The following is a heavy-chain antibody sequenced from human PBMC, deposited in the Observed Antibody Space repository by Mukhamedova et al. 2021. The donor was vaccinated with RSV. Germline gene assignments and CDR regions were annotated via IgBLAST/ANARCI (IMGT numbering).Heavy chain of an antibody. Sequence: GLEWIGYLYYRGSTNYNPSLKSRVTISLDTSTNQFSLRLNSVTAAATAVYYCARSGGGHSAVYSSGLDVWGHGTTVPVPS. D-gene: IGHD2-15*01. CDR2: LYYRGST. V-gene: IGHV4-59*01. CDR3: ARSGGGHSAVYSSGLDV. J-gene: IGHJ6*02.